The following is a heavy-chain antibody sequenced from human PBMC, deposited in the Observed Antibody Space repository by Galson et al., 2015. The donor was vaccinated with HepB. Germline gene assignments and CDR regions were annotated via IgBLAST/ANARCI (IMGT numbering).Heavy chain of an antibody. Sequence: SLRLSCAAPGFTFSSYAMHWVRQAPGKGLEWVAVISYDGSNKYYADSVKGRFTISRDNSKNTLYLQMNSLRAEDTAVYYCARDRGGSSGPVYYWYFDLWGRGTLVTVSS. D-gene: IGHD5-24*01. CDR1: GFTFSSYA. CDR2: ISYDGSNK. J-gene: IGHJ2*01. V-gene: IGHV3-30*04. CDR3: ARDRGGSSGPVYYWYFDL.